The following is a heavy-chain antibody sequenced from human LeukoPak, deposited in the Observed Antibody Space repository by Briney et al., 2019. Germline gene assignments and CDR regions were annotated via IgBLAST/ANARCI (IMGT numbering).Heavy chain of an antibody. J-gene: IGHJ4*02. CDR2: IYYSGST. CDR3: AREAGNTQYFDY. Sequence: PSETLSLTCTVSGGSISSYYWSWIRQPPGKGLEWIGYIYYSGSTNYNPSLKSRVTISVDTSKNQFSLKLSSVTAADTAMYYCAREAGNTQYFDYWGQGTLVTVSS. D-gene: IGHD1-1*01. V-gene: IGHV4-59*12. CDR1: GGSISSYY.